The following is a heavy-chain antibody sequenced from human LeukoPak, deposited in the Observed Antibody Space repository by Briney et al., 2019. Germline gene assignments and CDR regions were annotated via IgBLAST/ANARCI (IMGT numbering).Heavy chain of an antibody. Sequence: PGGSLRLSCAASGFTFSSYSMNWVRQAPGKGPEWVSSISSSSSYIYYADSVKGRFTISRDNAKNSLYLQMNSLRAEDTAVYYCARDPYSSSSAVGDYWGQGTLVTVSS. CDR3: ARDPYSSSSAVGDY. CDR2: ISSSSSYI. CDR1: GFTFSSYS. J-gene: IGHJ4*02. D-gene: IGHD6-6*01. V-gene: IGHV3-21*01.